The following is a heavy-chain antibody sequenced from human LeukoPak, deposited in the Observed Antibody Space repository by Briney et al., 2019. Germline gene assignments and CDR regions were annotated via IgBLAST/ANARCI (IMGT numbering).Heavy chain of an antibody. CDR1: GESFSSYA. CDR2: IIPMLKTT. D-gene: IGHD3/OR15-3a*01. J-gene: IGHJ5*01. V-gene: IGHV1-69*13. CDR3: ARPHHGSWTPYSGQLARPLGS. Sequence: SVKFSCKASGESFSSYAIVWVRQAPGQGLEWMGGIIPMLKTTNYAQKFQGRVSMTADESSATAFMELTSLRSEDTAVYYCARPHHGSWTPYSGQLARPLGSWGQGTLVTVSS.